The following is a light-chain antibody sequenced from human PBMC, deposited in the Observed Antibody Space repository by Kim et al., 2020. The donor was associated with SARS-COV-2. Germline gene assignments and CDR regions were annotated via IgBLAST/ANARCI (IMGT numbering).Light chain of an antibody. J-gene: IGLJ2*01. CDR2: DVN. Sequence: QSITIACTGTSSDIGGYDYVSWYQQPPGKAPKLIMYDVNHRSSGVSNRFSASKSGHTASLTISGLQADDEADYYCSSYSGGSTLVVFGGGTQLTVL. V-gene: IGLV2-14*03. CDR1: SSDIGGYDY. CDR3: SSYSGGSTLVV.